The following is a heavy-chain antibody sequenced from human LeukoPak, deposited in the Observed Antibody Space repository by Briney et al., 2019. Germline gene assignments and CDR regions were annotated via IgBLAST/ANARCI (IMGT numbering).Heavy chain of an antibody. V-gene: IGHV3-48*01. CDR2: ISSSSSTI. Sequence: QTGGSLSLSCAASGFTFSSYSMNWVRQAPGKGLEWVSYISSSSSTIYYADSVKGRFTISRDNAKNSLYLQMNSLRAEDTAVYYCARGLILEWLPSYYFDYWGQGTLVTVSS. CDR1: GFTFSSYS. CDR3: ARGLILEWLPSYYFDY. J-gene: IGHJ4*02. D-gene: IGHD2-15*01.